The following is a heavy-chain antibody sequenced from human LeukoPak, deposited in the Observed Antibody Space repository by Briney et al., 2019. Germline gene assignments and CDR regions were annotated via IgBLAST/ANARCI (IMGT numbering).Heavy chain of an antibody. J-gene: IGHJ3*02. CDR1: GFTFSSYG. D-gene: IGHD3-10*01. Sequence: PGGSLRLSCAASGFTFSSYGMHWVRQGPGKGVGGGAFIRYDGSNKYYADSVKGRFTISRDNSKNTLYLQMNSLRAEDTAVYYCAKDPTRVPGAFDIWGQGTMVTVSS. V-gene: IGHV3-30*02. CDR2: IRYDGSNK. CDR3: AKDPTRVPGAFDI.